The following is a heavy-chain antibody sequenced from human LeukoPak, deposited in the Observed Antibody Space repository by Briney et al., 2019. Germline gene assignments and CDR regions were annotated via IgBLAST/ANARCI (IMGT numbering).Heavy chain of an antibody. V-gene: IGHV3-30*04. J-gene: IGHJ5*02. CDR1: GFTFSSYA. Sequence: VGSLRLSCAASGFTFSSYAMDWVRQAPGKGLEWVAGISFDGSKKYYAGSVKGRFTISRDNSKNTLYLQMTSRRAEDTAVYYCARGGGGDSSGRNWFDPWGQGPLVTVSS. D-gene: IGHD3-10*01. CDR3: ARGGGGDSSGRNWFDP. CDR2: ISFDGSKK.